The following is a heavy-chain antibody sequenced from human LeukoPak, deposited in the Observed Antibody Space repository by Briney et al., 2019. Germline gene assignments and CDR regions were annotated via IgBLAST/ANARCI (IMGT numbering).Heavy chain of an antibody. CDR1: GFTFSSYA. V-gene: IGHV3-23*01. Sequence: RGSLRLSCAASGFTFSSYATSWVRQAPGKGLEWVSGISNSGGSTYNADSVRGRFTISRDNSKNTLYLQMNSLRAEDTAVYYCAKGVSGYYNYFDYWGEGTLVTVS. CDR3: AKGVSGYYNYFDY. CDR2: ISNSGGST. D-gene: IGHD3-22*01. J-gene: IGHJ4*02.